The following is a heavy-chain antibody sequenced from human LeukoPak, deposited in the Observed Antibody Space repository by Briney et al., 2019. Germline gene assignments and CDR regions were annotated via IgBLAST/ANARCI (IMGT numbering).Heavy chain of an antibody. Sequence: GGSLRLSCVASGFTFSSYGMSWVRQAPGKGLEWVSGITGSGTSTYYADSVKGRFTISRDNAKNSLYLQMNSLRAEDTALYYCASGGIYYGAAFDFWGQGTLVTVSS. V-gene: IGHV3-23*01. CDR2: ITGSGTST. CDR1: GFTFSSYG. CDR3: ASGGIYYGAAFDF. D-gene: IGHD1-26*01. J-gene: IGHJ4*02.